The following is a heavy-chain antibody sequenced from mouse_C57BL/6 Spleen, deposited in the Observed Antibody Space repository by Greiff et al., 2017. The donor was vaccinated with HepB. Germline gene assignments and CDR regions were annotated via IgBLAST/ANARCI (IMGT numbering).Heavy chain of an antibody. D-gene: IGHD2-1*01. Sequence: VQLQQSGPELVKPGASVKISCKASGYAFSSSWMNWVKQRPGKGLEWIGRIYPGDGDTNYNGKFKGKATLTADKSSSTAYMQLSRLTSEDSAVYFCARSGGNYWIFAYWGQGTLVTVSA. CDR3: ARSGGNYWIFAY. V-gene: IGHV1-82*01. J-gene: IGHJ3*01. CDR1: GYAFSSSW. CDR2: IYPGDGDT.